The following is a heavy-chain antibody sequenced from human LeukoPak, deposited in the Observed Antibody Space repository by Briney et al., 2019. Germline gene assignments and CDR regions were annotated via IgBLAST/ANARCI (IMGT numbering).Heavy chain of an antibody. CDR1: GYSCISYW. CDR2: IYPGDSET. V-gene: IGHV5-51*01. Sequence: GQALKISCNGDGYSCISYWIGWVRQMPGKGLEWMAIIYPGDSETRYSTSFQGQVTISADKSINTAYLQWSSLRASDTAMYYCARARSIAAPSTSHDAFYFWGSGTMVTVSS. J-gene: IGHJ3*01. CDR3: ARARSIAAPSTSHDAFYF. D-gene: IGHD6-13*01.